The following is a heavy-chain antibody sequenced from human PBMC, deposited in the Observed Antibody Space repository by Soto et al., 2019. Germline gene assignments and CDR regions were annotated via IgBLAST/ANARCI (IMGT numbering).Heavy chain of an antibody. CDR3: AKDQVYSNSEHYCDY. J-gene: IGHJ4*02. CDR1: GFTFENSA. Sequence: EVQLVESGGGLVQPGRSLRLSCAASGFTFENSAMHWVRQAPGKGLEWVSGISWQSGNLGYADSVRGRLTISRDNAKNSLSLQMTSLRPEDTGLYYCAKDQVYSNSEHYCDYWGQGSLFTVSS. V-gene: IGHV3-9*01. CDR2: ISWQSGNL. D-gene: IGHD4-4*01.